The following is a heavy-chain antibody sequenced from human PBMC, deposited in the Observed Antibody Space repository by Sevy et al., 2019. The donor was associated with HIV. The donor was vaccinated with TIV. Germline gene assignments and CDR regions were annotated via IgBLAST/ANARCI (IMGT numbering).Heavy chain of an antibody. CDR3: ARSIVVAVNYYYGMDV. CDR1: GYTFTGYY. CDR2: INPNSGGT. V-gene: IGHV1-2*02. Sequence: ASVKVSCKASGYTFTGYYMHWVRQAPGQGLEWMGWINPNSGGTNYAQKFQGRVTMTRDTSISTAYMELSRLRSDDTAVYYCARSIVVAVNYYYGMDVWGQGTTVTVSS. J-gene: IGHJ6*02. D-gene: IGHD6-19*01.